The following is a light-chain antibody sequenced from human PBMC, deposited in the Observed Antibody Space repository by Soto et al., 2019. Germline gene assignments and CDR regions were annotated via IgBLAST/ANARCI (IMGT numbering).Light chain of an antibody. V-gene: IGLV7-46*01. Sequence: QAVVTQEPSLTVSPGGTVTLTCGSSTGDVTSGHYPYWFQQKPGQAPRTLIYDTRNTPSWTPARFSGSLLGGKAALTLSGAQPEDEAEYYCLLSYSGARPYVFGTGTKLTVL. J-gene: IGLJ1*01. CDR1: TGDVTSGHY. CDR3: LLSYSGARPYV. CDR2: DTR.